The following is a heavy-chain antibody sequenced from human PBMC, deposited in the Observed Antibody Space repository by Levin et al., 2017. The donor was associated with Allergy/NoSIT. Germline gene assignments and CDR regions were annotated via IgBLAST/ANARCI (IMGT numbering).Heavy chain of an antibody. J-gene: IGHJ4*02. CDR1: GDSVSSNRVA. D-gene: IGHD5-12*01. CDR3: ARNSGYNSL. V-gene: IGHV6-1*01. Sequence: ASETLSLTCVISGDSVSSNRVAWNWIRQSPSRGLEWLGRTYYRSKWYNEYAPSVKSRITIDPDTSKNQFSLQLNSVTPDDTAVYYCARNSGYNSLWGQGTLVTVSS. CDR2: TYYRSKWYN.